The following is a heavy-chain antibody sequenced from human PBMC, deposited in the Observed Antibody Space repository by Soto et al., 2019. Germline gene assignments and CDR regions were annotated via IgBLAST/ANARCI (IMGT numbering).Heavy chain of an antibody. V-gene: IGHV3-23*01. CDR3: AKVRGASIYYYYYYGMDV. CDR2: ISGSGGST. D-gene: IGHD6-6*01. J-gene: IGHJ6*02. CDR1: GFTFSSYA. Sequence: WGSLRLSCAASGFTFSSYAMSWVRQAPGKGLEWVSAISGSGGSTYYADSVKGRFTISRDNSKNTLYLQMNSLRAEDTAVYYCAKVRGASIYYYYYYGMDVWGQGTTVTVSS.